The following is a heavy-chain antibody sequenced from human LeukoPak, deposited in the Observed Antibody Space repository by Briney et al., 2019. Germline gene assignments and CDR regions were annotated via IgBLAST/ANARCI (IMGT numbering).Heavy chain of an antibody. J-gene: IGHJ3*02. D-gene: IGHD6-13*01. CDR1: GGTFSSYA. CDR3: ARDLNVVAANSSSWFDAFDI. Sequence: SVKVSCKASGGTFSSYAISWVRQAPGQGLEWMGRIIPILGIANYAQKFQGRVTITADKSTSTAYMELSSLRSEDTAVYYCARDLNVVAANSSSWFDAFDIWGQGTMVTVSS. V-gene: IGHV1-69*04. CDR2: IIPILGIA.